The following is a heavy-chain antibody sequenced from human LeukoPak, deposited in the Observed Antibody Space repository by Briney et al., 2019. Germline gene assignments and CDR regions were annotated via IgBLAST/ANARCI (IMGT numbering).Heavy chain of an antibody. CDR3: AKAGNYGSGSYVWFDP. Sequence: GGSLRLSCAASGFTFSSYAMHWVRQAPGKGLEWVAVISYDGSNKYYADSVKGRFTISRDNSKNTLYLQMNSLRAEDTAVYYCAKAGNYGSGSYVWFDPWGQGTRVTVSS. V-gene: IGHV3-30-3*01. J-gene: IGHJ5*02. CDR1: GFTFSSYA. D-gene: IGHD3-10*01. CDR2: ISYDGSNK.